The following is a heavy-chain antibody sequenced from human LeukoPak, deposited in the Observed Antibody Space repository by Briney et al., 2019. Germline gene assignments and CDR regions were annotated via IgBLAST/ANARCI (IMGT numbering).Heavy chain of an antibody. Sequence: GASVKVSCKASGGTFSSYAISWVRQAPGQGLEWMGGIIPIFGTANYAQKFQGRVTITADESTSTAYMELSSLRSEDTAVYHCARDRLGDSGSYWRYFQHWGQGTLVTVSS. J-gene: IGHJ1*01. CDR2: IIPIFGTA. D-gene: IGHD1-26*01. CDR1: GGTFSSYA. CDR3: ARDRLGDSGSYWRYFQH. V-gene: IGHV1-69*13.